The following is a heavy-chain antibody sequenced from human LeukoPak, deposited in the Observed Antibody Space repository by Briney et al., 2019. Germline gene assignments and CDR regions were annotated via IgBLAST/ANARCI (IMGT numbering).Heavy chain of an antibody. CDR2: SSVHNGDT. CDR3: ASHKDYGGYFHFDS. J-gene: IGHJ4*02. CDR1: GYTFTSYA. D-gene: IGHD4-17*01. Sequence: ASVKVSXKASGYTFTSYAVSWVRQAPGQGLEWMGWSSVHNGDTNYAQNFQGRVTMTTDTSTNTAYMELRSLRSDDTAVYYCASHKDYGGYFHFDSWGQGTLVTVSS. V-gene: IGHV1-18*01.